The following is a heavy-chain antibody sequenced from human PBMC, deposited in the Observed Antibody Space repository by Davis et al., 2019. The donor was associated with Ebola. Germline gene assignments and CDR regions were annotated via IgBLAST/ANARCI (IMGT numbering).Heavy chain of an antibody. J-gene: IGHJ6*04. V-gene: IGHV1-2*02. CDR3: ARSNDYGDYFSRGSAVDV. CDR1: GYTFTGYY. Sequence: ASVKVSCKASGYTFTGYYMHWVRQAPGQGLEWMGWINPNSGGTNYAQKFQGRVTMTRDTSISTAYMELSRLRSDDTAVYYCARSNDYGDYFSRGSAVDVWGKGTTVTVFS. D-gene: IGHD4-17*01. CDR2: INPNSGGT.